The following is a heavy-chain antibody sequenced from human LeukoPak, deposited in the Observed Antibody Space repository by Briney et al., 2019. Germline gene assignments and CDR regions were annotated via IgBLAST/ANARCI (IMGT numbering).Heavy chain of an antibody. CDR2: INHSGIT. CDR3: ARWGRDLDAFDI. CDR1: GVSFSGSY. D-gene: IGHD3-16*01. Sequence: SETLSLTCAVHGVSFSGSYWNWIRQPPGKGLEWIGEINHSGITSYNPSLKSRVIISVDTSKNKFSLKVRSVTAADTAVYYCARWGRDLDAFDIWGQGTMVTVSS. J-gene: IGHJ3*02. V-gene: IGHV4-34*01.